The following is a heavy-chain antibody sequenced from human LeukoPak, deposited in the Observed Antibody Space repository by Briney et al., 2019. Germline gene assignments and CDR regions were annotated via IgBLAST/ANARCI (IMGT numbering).Heavy chain of an antibody. J-gene: IGHJ4*02. CDR2: FDPEDGET. CDR1: GYTLTELS. D-gene: IGHD3-22*01. CDR3: ATYGNYYDSSGPFDY. Sequence: ASVKVSCKVSGYTLTELSMHWVRQAPGKGLEWMGGFDPEDGETIYAQKFQGRVTMTEDTSTDTANMELSSLRSEDTAVYYCATYGNYYDSSGPFDYWGQGTLVTVSS. V-gene: IGHV1-24*01.